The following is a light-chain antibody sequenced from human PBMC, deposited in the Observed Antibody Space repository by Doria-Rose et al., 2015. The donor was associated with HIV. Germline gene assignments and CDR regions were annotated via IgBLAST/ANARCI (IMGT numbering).Light chain of an antibody. CDR3: HQYGTSWT. CDR2: DGS. V-gene: IGKV3-20*01. Sequence: EIVLTQSPGTLSLSPGERATLSCRASQSFSSTYLAWYQQKPGQAPSLLIYDGSTRATGIPDRFSACGSGTDFTLTITRLEPEDFALYYCHQYGTSWTFGQGTKVEI. CDR1: QSFSSTY. J-gene: IGKJ1*01.